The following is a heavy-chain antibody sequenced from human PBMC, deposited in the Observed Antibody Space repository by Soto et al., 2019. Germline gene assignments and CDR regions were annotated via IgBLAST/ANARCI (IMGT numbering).Heavy chain of an antibody. V-gene: IGHV1-69*13. CDR1: GGTFSSYA. J-gene: IGHJ4*02. CDR3: AVAYVGYCTNGVCYNFDY. D-gene: IGHD2-8*01. Sequence: SVKVSCKASGGTFSSYAISWVRQAPGQGLEWMGGIIPIFGTANYAQKFQGRVTITADESTSTAYMELSSLRSEDTAVYYCAVAYVGYCTNGVCYNFDYWGQGTLVTVSS. CDR2: IIPIFGTA.